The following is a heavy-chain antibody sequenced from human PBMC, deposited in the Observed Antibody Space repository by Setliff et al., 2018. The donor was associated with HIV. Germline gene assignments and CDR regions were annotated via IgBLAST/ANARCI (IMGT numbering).Heavy chain of an antibody. CDR2: IWYDGSST. CDR1: GFTFNSYG. V-gene: IGHV3-33*01. D-gene: IGHD6-13*01. CDR3: ARGPYSSSWYDY. J-gene: IGHJ4*02. Sequence: LRLSCAASGFTFNSYGMHWVRQAPGKGLEWVAIIWYDGSSTSYADSVKGRFTISRDNAKNTLYLQMNSLRAEDTAVYYCARGPYSSSWYDYWGQGTLVTVSS.